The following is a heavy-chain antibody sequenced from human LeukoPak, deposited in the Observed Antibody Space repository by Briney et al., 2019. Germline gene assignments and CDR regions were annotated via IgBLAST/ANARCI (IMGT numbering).Heavy chain of an antibody. Sequence: GGSLRLSCAASGFTFSSYTMSWVRQAPGKGLEWVSAISGSGGRTYYADSVKGRFTISRDNSKSTLYLRMNSLRAEDTAVYYCAKDWGEYFDYVWGSFTSFDSWGQGTLVTVSS. J-gene: IGHJ4*02. CDR3: AKDWGEYFDYVWGSFTSFDS. D-gene: IGHD3-16*01. V-gene: IGHV3-23*01. CDR2: ISGSGGRT. CDR1: GFTFSSYT.